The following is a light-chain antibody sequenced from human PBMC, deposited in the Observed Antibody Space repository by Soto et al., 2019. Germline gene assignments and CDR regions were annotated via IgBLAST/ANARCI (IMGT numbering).Light chain of an antibody. CDR1: QTLSSY. V-gene: IGKV1-39*01. CDR2: AAS. Sequence: DIQMTQSPSSLSTSVGDRVTIACRASQTLSSYLSWYQQKPGKAPKLLIYAASTLQSGVPSRFSGSGSGTDFTLTITSLQPEDFATYYCQQSYRTPYTFGQGTKLEIK. J-gene: IGKJ2*01. CDR3: QQSYRTPYT.